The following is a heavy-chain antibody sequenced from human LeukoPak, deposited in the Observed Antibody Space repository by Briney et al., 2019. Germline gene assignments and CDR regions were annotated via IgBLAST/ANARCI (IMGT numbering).Heavy chain of an antibody. V-gene: IGHV4-59*01. CDR1: GGSFSSYY. D-gene: IGHD6-6*01. J-gene: IGHJ4*02. Sequence: PSETLSLTCTVSGGSFSSYYWNWIRQPPGKGLEWIGYIYYSGSANYNPSLKSRVIISVDTSKSQFSLKLSSVTAVDTAVYYCARGGSRQISSSDFDYWGQGTLVTVSS. CDR2: IYYSGSA. CDR3: ARGGSRQISSSDFDY.